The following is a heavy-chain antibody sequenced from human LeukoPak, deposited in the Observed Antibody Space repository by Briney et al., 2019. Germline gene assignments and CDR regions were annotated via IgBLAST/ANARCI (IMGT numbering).Heavy chain of an antibody. Sequence: PGGSLRLSCAASGFTFSSYEMNWVRQAPGKGLEWVSYICSSGSTIYYADSVKGRFTISRDNSKNTLYLQMNSLRAEDTAVYYCAGRRDGYNFDYWGQGTLVTVSS. J-gene: IGHJ4*02. CDR2: ICSSGSTI. V-gene: IGHV3-48*03. D-gene: IGHD5-24*01. CDR3: AGRRDGYNFDY. CDR1: GFTFSSYE.